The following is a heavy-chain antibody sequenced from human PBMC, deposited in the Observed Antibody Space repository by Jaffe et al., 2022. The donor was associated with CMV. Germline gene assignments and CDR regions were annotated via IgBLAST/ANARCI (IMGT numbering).Heavy chain of an antibody. CDR3: AKGGHLDN. Sequence: EVQVVESGGALVQPGGSLRLSCAASGFSFGTYWMSWVRQAPGKGLEWVANIKYDGSEKYYVDSVEGRFTISRDNAKNSVYLQMNSLRAEDTAVYYCAKGGHLDNWGQGTLVTVSS. J-gene: IGHJ4*02. CDR2: IKYDGSEK. CDR1: GFSFGTYW. V-gene: IGHV3-7*03.